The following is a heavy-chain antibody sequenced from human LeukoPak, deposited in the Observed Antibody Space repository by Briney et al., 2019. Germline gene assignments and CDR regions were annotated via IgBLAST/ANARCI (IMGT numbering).Heavy chain of an antibody. V-gene: IGHV4-59*01. J-gene: IGHJ6*02. Sequence: SETLSLTCTVSGGSISSYYWSWIRQPPGKGLEWIGYIYYSGSTNYNPSLKSRVTISVDTSKNQFSLKLSSVTAADTAVYYCARDEPALGMDVWGQGTTVTVSS. CDR1: GGSISSYY. CDR2: IYYSGST. CDR3: ARDEPALGMDV.